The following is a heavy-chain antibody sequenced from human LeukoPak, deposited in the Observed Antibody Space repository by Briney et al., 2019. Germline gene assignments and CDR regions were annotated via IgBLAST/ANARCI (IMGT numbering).Heavy chain of an antibody. CDR3: AGGRDGYKPNFDY. J-gene: IGHJ4*02. CDR2: IKQDGSEK. V-gene: IGHV3-7*01. CDR1: GFTFSSYW. D-gene: IGHD5-24*01. Sequence: GSLRPSCAASGFTFSSYWMSWVRQAPGKGLEWVANIKQDGSEKYYVDSVKGRFTISRDNAKNSLYLQMNSLRAEDTAVYYCAGGRDGYKPNFDYWGQGTLVTVSS.